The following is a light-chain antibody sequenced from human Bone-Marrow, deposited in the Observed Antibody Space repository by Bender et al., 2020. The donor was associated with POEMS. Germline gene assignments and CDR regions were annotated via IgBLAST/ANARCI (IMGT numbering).Light chain of an antibody. CDR2: DVS. CDR1: SSDVGGYNY. J-gene: IGLJ3*02. V-gene: IGLV2-14*01. Sequence: QSALTQPASVSGSPGQSITISCTGTSSDVGGYNYVSWYQQHPGKAPKLMIYDVSNRPSGVSNRFSGSKSGNTASLTISGLQAEDEANYYCSSYRSGSTLWVFGGGTKLTVL. CDR3: SSYRSGSTLWV.